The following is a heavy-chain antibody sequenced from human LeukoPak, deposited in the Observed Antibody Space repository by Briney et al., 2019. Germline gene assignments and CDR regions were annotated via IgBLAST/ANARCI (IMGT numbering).Heavy chain of an antibody. Sequence: ASVKVSCKASGGTFSSYAISWVRQAPGQGLEWMGGIIPIFGTANYAQKFQGRVTITADESTSTAYMELRSLRSDDTAVYYCARDLRGRYNWNSVPMDVWGQGTTVTVSS. V-gene: IGHV1-69*01. J-gene: IGHJ6*02. D-gene: IGHD1-7*01. CDR3: ARDLRGRYNWNSVPMDV. CDR1: GGTFSSYA. CDR2: IIPIFGTA.